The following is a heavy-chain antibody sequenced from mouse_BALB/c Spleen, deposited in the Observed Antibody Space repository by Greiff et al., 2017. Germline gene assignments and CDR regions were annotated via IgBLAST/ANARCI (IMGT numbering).Heavy chain of an antibody. V-gene: IGHV1-18*01. D-gene: IGHD1-2*01. Sequence: EVQLQQSGPELVKPGASVKIPCKASGYTFTDYNMDWVKQSHGKSLEWIGDINPNNGGTIYNQKFKGKATLTVDKSSSTAYMELRSLTSEDTAVYYCARKEGFTTATDYYAMDYWGQGTSVTVSS. CDR3: ARKEGFTTATDYYAMDY. CDR2: INPNNGGT. CDR1: GYTFTDYN. J-gene: IGHJ4*01.